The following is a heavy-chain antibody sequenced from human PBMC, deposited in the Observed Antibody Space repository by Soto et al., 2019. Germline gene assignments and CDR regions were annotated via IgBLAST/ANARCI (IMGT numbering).Heavy chain of an antibody. V-gene: IGHV5-51*01. Sequence: PQASRNISCGASGWGFANYWVCCVRQKTGKGLEWMGIIYPGDSDTRYGPSLQGHVTISVDKSTNTAYLQWTSLEASDTAIYYCARAPSQGWYQHFDYWGQGTLVTVSS. CDR3: ARAPSQGWYQHFDY. J-gene: IGHJ4*02. D-gene: IGHD6-19*01. CDR2: IYPGDSDT. CDR1: GWGFANYW.